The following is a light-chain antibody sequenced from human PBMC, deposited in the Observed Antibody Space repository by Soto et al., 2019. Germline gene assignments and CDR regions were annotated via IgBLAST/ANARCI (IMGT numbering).Light chain of an antibody. V-gene: IGKV3-20*01. CDR3: QQYGSSGT. CDR2: GAS. J-gene: IGKJ1*01. Sequence: ELVMTQSSATLLASPGERDTTSCTARRSGNNNLAWYQQKPGQAPRLLIYGASTRATGIPDRFSGSGSGTDFTLTISRLEPEDFAVYYCQQYGSSGTFGQGTKVDIK. CDR1: RSGNNN.